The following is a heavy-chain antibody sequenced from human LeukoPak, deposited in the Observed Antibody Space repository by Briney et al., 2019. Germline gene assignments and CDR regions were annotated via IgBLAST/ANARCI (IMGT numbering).Heavy chain of an antibody. CDR2: MGTAGDT. D-gene: IGHD1-26*01. V-gene: IGHV3-13*01. J-gene: IGHJ4*02. Sequence: GGSLRLSCAASGFTFSSYDMHWVRQATGRGLEWVSAMGTAGDTYYAGSVKGRFTISREDAKNSFYLQMNSLRAGDTAVYYCAALGGSIYWGQGTVVTVSS. CDR1: GFTFSSYD. CDR3: AALGGSIY.